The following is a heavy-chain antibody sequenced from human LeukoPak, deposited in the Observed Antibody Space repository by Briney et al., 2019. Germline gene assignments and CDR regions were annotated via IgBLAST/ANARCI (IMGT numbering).Heavy chain of an antibody. D-gene: IGHD3-10*01. Sequence: ASVKVSCKASGYTFTGYYMHWVRQAPGQGLEWMGWINPNSGGTNYAQKFQGRVTMTRDTSISTAYMELRRLRSDDTAVYYCARDGGNLWFGELFWGQGTLVTVSS. CDR2: INPNSGGT. CDR1: GYTFTGYY. J-gene: IGHJ4*02. V-gene: IGHV1-2*02. CDR3: ARDGGNLWFGELF.